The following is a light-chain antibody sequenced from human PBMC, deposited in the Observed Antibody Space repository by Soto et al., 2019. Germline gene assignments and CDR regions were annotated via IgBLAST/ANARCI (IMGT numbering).Light chain of an antibody. CDR1: SSDVGGYNF. V-gene: IGLV2-11*01. Sequence: QSALTQPRSVSGSPGQSVTISCTGTSSDVGGYNFVSWYQQHPGKAPKLMIYDVSKRPSGVPDRFSGSKSGNTASLTISGLQAEDEADYYCCSYAGSYNWVCGTGTKLTVL. J-gene: IGLJ1*01. CDR2: DVS. CDR3: CSYAGSYNWV.